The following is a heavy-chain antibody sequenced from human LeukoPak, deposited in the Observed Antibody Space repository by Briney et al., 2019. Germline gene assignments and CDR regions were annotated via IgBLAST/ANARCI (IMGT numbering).Heavy chain of an antibody. CDR2: ISAYNGNT. V-gene: IGHV1-18*01. CDR3: AKAGTTFSGPPDAFDI. CDR1: GYTFTSYG. D-gene: IGHD1-1*01. J-gene: IGHJ3*02. Sequence: ATVKVSCKASGYTFTSYGISWVRQAPGQGLEWMGWISAYNGNTNYAQKLQGRVTMTTDTSTSTAYMELRSLRSDDTAVYYCAKAGTTFSGPPDAFDIWGQGTMVTVSS.